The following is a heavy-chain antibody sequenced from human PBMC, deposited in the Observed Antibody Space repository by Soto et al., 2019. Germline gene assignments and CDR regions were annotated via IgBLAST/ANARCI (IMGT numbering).Heavy chain of an antibody. D-gene: IGHD3-10*01. Sequence: GGSLRLSCAASGFTFDDYTMHWVRQAPGKGLEWVSLISWDGGSTYYADSVKGRFTISRDNSKNSLYLQMNSLRTEDTALYYCAKDSSGSGSSTHNWFDPWGQGTLVTVSS. J-gene: IGHJ5*02. V-gene: IGHV3-43*01. CDR2: ISWDGGST. CDR1: GFTFDDYT. CDR3: AKDSSGSGSSTHNWFDP.